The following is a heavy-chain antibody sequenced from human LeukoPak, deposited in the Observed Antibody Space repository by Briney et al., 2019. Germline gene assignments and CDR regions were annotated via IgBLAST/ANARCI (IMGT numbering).Heavy chain of an antibody. D-gene: IGHD3-10*01. CDR3: ARVKSSTRGPYYHYYMDA. Sequence: SETLSLTCTVSGGSISSYYWSWIRQPAGKGLEWIGRIDTSGSIIYNPSLKSRVTISVDKSKNQLSLKVNSVTAADTAVYYCARVKSSTRGPYYHYYMDAWGKGATVIVSS. CDR1: GGSISSYY. CDR2: IDTSGSI. V-gene: IGHV4-4*07. J-gene: IGHJ6*03.